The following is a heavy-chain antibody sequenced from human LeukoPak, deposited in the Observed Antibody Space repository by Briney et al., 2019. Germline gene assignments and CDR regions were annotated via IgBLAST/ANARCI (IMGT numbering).Heavy chain of an antibody. CDR3: ASSTGITTFDY. Sequence: SETLSLTCAVYGGSFSGYYWSWIRQPPGKGLEWIGEINHSGSTNFNPSLKSRVTISVDTSKNQFSLKLSSVTAADTAVYYCASSTGITTFDYWGQGTLVTVSS. D-gene: IGHD1-14*01. CDR1: GGSFSGYY. CDR2: INHSGST. V-gene: IGHV4-34*01. J-gene: IGHJ4*02.